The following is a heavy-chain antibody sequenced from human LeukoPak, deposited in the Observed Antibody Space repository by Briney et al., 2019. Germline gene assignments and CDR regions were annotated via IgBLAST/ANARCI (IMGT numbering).Heavy chain of an antibody. CDR1: GYSISSGYY. V-gene: IGHV4-38-2*02. Sequence: SETLSLTCAVSGYSISSGYYWGWIRQPPGKGLEWIGSIYHSGSTNYNPSLKSRVTISVDTSKNQFSLKLSSVTAADTAVYYCARDYSSGWYDWGQGTLVTVSS. CDR3: ARDYSSGWYD. J-gene: IGHJ4*02. CDR2: IYHSGST. D-gene: IGHD6-19*01.